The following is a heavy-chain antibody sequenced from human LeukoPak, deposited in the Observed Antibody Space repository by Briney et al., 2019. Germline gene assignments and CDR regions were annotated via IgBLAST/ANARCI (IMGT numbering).Heavy chain of an antibody. J-gene: IGHJ4*02. CDR2: INHSGST. V-gene: IGHV4-34*01. Sequence: SETLSLTCAVYGGSFSGYYWSWIRQPPGKRLEWIGEINHSGSTNYNPSLKSRVTISVDTSKNQFSLKLTSLTAADTAVYYCAGGVGATTYFWGQGTLVTVSS. CDR1: GGSFSGYY. CDR3: AGGVGATTYF. D-gene: IGHD1-26*01.